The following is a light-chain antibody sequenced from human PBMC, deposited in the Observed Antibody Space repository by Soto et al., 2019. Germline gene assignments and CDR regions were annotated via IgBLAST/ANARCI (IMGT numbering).Light chain of an antibody. CDR3: QQTYSTLSIT. CDR2: AAS. J-gene: IGKJ5*01. V-gene: IGKV1-39*01. CDR1: ESIARH. Sequence: DIQMTQSPSSLSASVGDRVTITCRASESIARHLNWYQQKPGRAPNLLIYAASSLQNGVPSRFRGGGSGTDFTLTISNLQTEDFATYYCQQTYSTLSITFGQGTRLEI.